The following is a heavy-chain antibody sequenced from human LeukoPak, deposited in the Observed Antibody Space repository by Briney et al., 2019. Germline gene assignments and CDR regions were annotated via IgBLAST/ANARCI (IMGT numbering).Heavy chain of an antibody. J-gene: IGHJ4*02. D-gene: IGHD6-6*01. CDR2: IIPIFGTA. V-gene: IGHV1-69*05. CDR1: GGTFSSYA. Sequence: SVKVSCKASGGTFSSYAISWVRQAPGQGLEWMGGIIPIFGTANYAQKFQGRFTITTDESTSTAYMELSSLRSEDTAVYYCARHEYSSSSPDYWGQGTLVTVSS. CDR3: ARHEYSSSSPDY.